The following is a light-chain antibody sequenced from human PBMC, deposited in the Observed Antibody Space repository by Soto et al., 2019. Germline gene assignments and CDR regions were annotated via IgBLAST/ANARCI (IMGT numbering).Light chain of an antibody. CDR2: DAS. V-gene: IGKV3-11*01. J-gene: IGKJ1*01. Sequence: EIVLTQSPGTLSWSPXEXATLSCRASQSVSSYLAWYQQKPGQAPRLLIYDASNRATGIPARFSGSGSGTDFTLTISSLEPEDFAVYYCQQRSNWPRTFGQGTKVDIK. CDR3: QQRSNWPRT. CDR1: QSVSSY.